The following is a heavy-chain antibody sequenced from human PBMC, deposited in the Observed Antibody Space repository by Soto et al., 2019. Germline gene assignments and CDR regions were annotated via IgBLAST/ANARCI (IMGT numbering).Heavy chain of an antibody. D-gene: IGHD6-6*01. V-gene: IGHV3-33*01. CDR2: IWYDGSNK. J-gene: IGHJ6*02. CDR1: GFTFSSYG. CDR3: ARDGQLVADYYYYGMDV. Sequence: PGWSLRLSCAASGFTFSSYGMHWVRQAPGKGLEWVAVIWYDGSNKYYADSVKGRFTISRDNSKNTLYLQMNSLRAEDTAVYYCARDGQLVADYYYYGMDVWGQGTTVTVSS.